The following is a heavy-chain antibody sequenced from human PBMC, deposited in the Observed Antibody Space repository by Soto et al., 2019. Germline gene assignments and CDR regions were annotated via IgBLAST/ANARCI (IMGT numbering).Heavy chain of an antibody. Sequence: QVQLQESGPGLGKPSETLSLICSVSGGSMRSSDYYWGWIRQPPNKGLEWIGSMHYSGSTFYNPSLKIRVTISVDTSKNQFSLKLTSVTAADTAVYYCARPGYSSSWYCFDPWCQGTMVTVSS. J-gene: IGHJ5*02. D-gene: IGHD6-13*01. CDR3: ARPGYSSSWYCFDP. V-gene: IGHV4-39*01. CDR1: GGSMRSSDYY. CDR2: MHYSGST.